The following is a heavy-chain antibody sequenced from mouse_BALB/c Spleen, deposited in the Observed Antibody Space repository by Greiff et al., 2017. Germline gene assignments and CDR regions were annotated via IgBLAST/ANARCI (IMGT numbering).Heavy chain of an antibody. CDR2: IDPANGNT. CDR1: GFNIKDTY. V-gene: IGHV14-3*02. D-gene: IGHD2-14*01. J-gene: IGHJ4*01. CDR3: ARVEGYGYAMDY. Sequence: VQLQQSGAELVKPGASVKLSCTASGFNIKDTYMHWVTQRPEQGLEWIGRIDPANGNTKYDPKFQGKATITADTSSNTAYLQLSSLTSEDTAVYYCARVEGYGYAMDYWGQGTSVTVSA.